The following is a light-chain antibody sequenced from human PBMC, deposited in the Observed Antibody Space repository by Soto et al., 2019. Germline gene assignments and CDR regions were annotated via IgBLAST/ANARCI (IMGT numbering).Light chain of an antibody. CDR1: TSDVGRYKF. Sequence: QSALTQPASVSGSPGQSITISCTGTTSDVGRYKFVSWYQHHPGKAPKLLIFEVTNRPSGVSSRFSGSKSGNTASLTISGLHTEDEATYYCGSSTDTDTLVIFGGGTKLTVL. V-gene: IGLV2-14*01. J-gene: IGLJ2*01. CDR2: EVT. CDR3: GSSTDTDTLVI.